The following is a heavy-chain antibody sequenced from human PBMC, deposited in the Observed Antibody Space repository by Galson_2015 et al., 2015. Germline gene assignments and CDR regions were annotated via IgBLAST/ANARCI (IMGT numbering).Heavy chain of an antibody. CDR2: ISWNSGSI. CDR3: AKEMNDYGDQGGAFEI. Sequence: SLRLSCAASGFTFDDYAMHWVRQAPGKGLEWVSGISWNSGSIGYADSVKGRFTISRDNAKNSLYLQMNSLRAEDTALYYCAKEMNDYGDQGGAFEIWGQGTMVTVSS. CDR1: GFTFDDYA. J-gene: IGHJ3*02. D-gene: IGHD4-17*01. V-gene: IGHV3-9*01.